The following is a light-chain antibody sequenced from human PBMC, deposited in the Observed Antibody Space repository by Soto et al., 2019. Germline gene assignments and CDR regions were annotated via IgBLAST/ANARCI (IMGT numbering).Light chain of an antibody. J-gene: IGKJ1*01. CDR2: AAS. Sequence: DIQMTQSPSSLSASVGDRVTITCRASQSISSYLNWYQQKPGKAPKLLIYAASSLQSGVPSRFSGSEAATDFTLTISSLQPEDFATYYCQQSYSTPWTFGQGTKVEIK. V-gene: IGKV1-39*01. CDR1: QSISSY. CDR3: QQSYSTPWT.